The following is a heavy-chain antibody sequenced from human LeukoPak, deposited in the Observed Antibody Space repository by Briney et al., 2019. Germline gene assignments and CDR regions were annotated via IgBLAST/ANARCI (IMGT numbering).Heavy chain of an antibody. CDR3: ARGDSFSGNIAC. V-gene: IGHV4-34*01. CDR1: GGSFSGYY. J-gene: IGHJ4*02. D-gene: IGHD2-21*01. CDR2: INHSGST. Sequence: PSETLSLTCAVYGGSFSGYYWSWIRQPPGKGLEWIGEINHSGSTNYNPSLKSRVTISVDTFKNQFSLKLSSVTAADTAVYYCARGDSFSGNIACWGQGTLVTVSS.